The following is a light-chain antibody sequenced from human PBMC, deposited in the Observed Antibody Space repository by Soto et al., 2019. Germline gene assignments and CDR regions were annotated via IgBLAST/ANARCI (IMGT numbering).Light chain of an antibody. CDR3: QQSYSTPWT. CDR1: QSISSY. J-gene: IGKJ1*01. CDR2: AAS. Sequence: IHMTQSPSSLSASVGNRVTLPCRAIQSISSYLNWYQQKKGKAPKVLIYAASSLQSGVPSRFSGSGYGTDFTLTISSLQTEDFATYYCQQSYSTPWTFGQGTKVDIK. V-gene: IGKV1-39*01.